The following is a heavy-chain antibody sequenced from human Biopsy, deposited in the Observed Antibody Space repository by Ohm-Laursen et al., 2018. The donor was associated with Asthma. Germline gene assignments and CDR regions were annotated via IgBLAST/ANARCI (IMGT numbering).Heavy chain of an antibody. V-gene: IGHV1-69*13. J-gene: IGHJ4*02. CDR1: GGTFNTYV. Sequence: SVKVSCKSLGGTFNTYVIGWARQAPGQGLEWMGGINSVFGTTTYPQKFQDRVTITADDSTSTVYMELSSLRSEDTVVYYCARKAGSCISRTCYSLDFWGQGTLFTVSS. CDR2: INSVFGTT. CDR3: ARKAGSCISRTCYSLDF. D-gene: IGHD2-2*01.